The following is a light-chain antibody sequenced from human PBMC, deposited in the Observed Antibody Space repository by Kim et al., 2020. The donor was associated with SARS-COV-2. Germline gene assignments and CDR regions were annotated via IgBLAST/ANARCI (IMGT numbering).Light chain of an antibody. J-gene: IGLJ2*01. CDR3: ATWDDSLNAVV. V-gene: IGLV1-44*01. CDR1: PSNIGKNP. Sequence: RVTISGSGRPSNIGKNPISWYQQLPGAAPKLLISKDYQRPSGVPDRISGSKSGTSASLAISGLQSEDEADYYCATWDDSLNAVVFGGGTQLTVL. CDR2: KDY.